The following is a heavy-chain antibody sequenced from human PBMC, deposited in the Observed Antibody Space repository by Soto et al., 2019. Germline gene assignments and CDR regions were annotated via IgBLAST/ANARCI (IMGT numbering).Heavy chain of an antibody. J-gene: IGHJ4*02. CDR3: ARLTGHNYYFAY. Sequence: PGGSLRLSCAASGFSFSSYWMNWVRQAPGKGLEWVANIKEDGSDKYYVDSVKGRFTISRDNAKNSLYLQMNSLRAEDTAVYYCARLTGHNYYFAYWGQGTLVTVSS. V-gene: IGHV3-7*01. CDR1: GFSFSSYW. D-gene: IGHD1-20*01. CDR2: IKEDGSDK.